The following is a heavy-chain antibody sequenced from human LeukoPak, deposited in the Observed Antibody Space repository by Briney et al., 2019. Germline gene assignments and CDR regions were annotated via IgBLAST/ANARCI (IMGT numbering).Heavy chain of an antibody. CDR1: GFTFSAAW. V-gene: IGHV3-15*01. CDR2: IKNKPDGGTT. Sequence: GGSLRLSCSASGFTFSAAWMHRGRQAPGKGLEWVGHIKNKPDGGTTDYAAPVKGRFTISRDNAKNSLYLQMNSLRAEDTAVYYCARESGYSGYWGQGTLVTVSS. J-gene: IGHJ4*02. D-gene: IGHD3-22*01. CDR3: ARESGYSGY.